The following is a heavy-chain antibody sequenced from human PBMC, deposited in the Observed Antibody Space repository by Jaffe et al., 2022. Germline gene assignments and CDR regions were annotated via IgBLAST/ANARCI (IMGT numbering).Heavy chain of an antibody. V-gene: IGHV3-48*03. CDR2: ISSSGSTI. CDR3: ARDQYYDILTGPRPYYFDY. J-gene: IGHJ4*02. CDR1: GFTFSSYE. D-gene: IGHD3-9*01. Sequence: EVQLVESGGGLVQPGGSLRLSCAASGFTFSSYEMNWVRQAPGKGLEWVSYISSSGSTIYYADSVKGRFTISRDNAKNSLYLQMNSLRAEDTAVYYCARDQYYDILTGPRPYYFDYWGQGTLVTVSS.